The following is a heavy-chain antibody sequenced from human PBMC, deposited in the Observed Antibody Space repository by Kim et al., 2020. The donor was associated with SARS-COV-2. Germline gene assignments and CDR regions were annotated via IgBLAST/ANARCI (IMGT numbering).Heavy chain of an antibody. CDR3: ARHTPEKYYDILTGYEY. Sequence: LKSRVTISVDTSKNQFSLKLSSVTAADTAVYYCARHTPEKYYDILTGYEYWGQGTLVTVSS. V-gene: IGHV4-39*01. J-gene: IGHJ4*02. D-gene: IGHD3-9*01.